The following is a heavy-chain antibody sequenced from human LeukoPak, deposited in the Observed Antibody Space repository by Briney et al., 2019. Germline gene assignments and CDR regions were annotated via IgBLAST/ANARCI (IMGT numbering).Heavy chain of an antibody. J-gene: IGHJ5*02. V-gene: IGHV4-59*05. Sequence: SETLSLTCTVSGGSISPYYWGWIRQPPGKGLEWIGSVFHTGTAYYNPSLRSRVTLSVDTSKNQFSLKMSSVTAADTAVYYCTKNDVGDYGTWGQGTLVAVSS. CDR2: VFHTGTA. CDR3: TKNDVGDYGT. D-gene: IGHD4-17*01. CDR1: GGSISPYY.